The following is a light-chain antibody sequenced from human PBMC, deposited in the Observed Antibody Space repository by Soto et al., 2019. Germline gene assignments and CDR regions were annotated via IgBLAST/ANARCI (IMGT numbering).Light chain of an antibody. Sequence: QSVLTQPASVAGSRGQSITISCTGTSSDVGGFNSVSWFQQHPGKAPKLIIYEVSTRPSGVSNRFSGSKSGNTASLTISGLQAEDEADYYCYSFTSSNTWVFGGGTKVTVL. J-gene: IGLJ3*02. CDR3: YSFTSSNTWV. CDR1: SSDVGGFNS. V-gene: IGLV2-14*01. CDR2: EVS.